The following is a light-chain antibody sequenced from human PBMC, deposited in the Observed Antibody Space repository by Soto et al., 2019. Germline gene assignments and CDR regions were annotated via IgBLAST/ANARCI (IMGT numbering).Light chain of an antibody. CDR3: CSYRSSSTLV. V-gene: IGLV2-14*01. Sequence: QSALTQPASVSGSPGQSVTISCTGTSSDIGAYKYVSWYQHHPGKSPRLLIYEVSNRSSGVSNRFSASKSGNTASLTISGLQAEDEADYFCCSYRSSSTLVFGGGTKVTVL. J-gene: IGLJ2*01. CDR1: SSDIGAYKY. CDR2: EVS.